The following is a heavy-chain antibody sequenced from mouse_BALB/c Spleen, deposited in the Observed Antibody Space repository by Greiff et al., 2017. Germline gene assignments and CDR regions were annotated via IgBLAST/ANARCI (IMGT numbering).Heavy chain of an antibody. D-gene: IGHD1-1*01. V-gene: IGHV1-67*01. Sequence: QVQLKESGPEVVRPGVSVKISCKGSGYTFTDYAMHWVKQSHAKSLEWIGVISTYNGNTNYNQKFKGKATMTVDKSSSTAYMELARLTSEDSAIYYCARGDTVVATDYAMDYWGQGTSVTVSS. CDR2: ISTYNGNT. CDR3: ARGDTVVATDYAMDY. J-gene: IGHJ4*01. CDR1: GYTFTDYA.